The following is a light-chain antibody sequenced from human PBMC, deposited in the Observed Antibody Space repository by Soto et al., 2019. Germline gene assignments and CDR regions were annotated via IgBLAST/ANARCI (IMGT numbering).Light chain of an antibody. CDR1: QSVSSS. Sequence: EIVLTQSPATLSLSPGERATLSCRASQSVSSSLAWYQQKPGQAPRLLVFDASNRAAGIPARFSGSGFGTDFTLTINSLESEDSAIYYCQQRTNSAWTFGQGTKV. CDR2: DAS. J-gene: IGKJ1*01. CDR3: QQRTNSAWT. V-gene: IGKV3-11*01.